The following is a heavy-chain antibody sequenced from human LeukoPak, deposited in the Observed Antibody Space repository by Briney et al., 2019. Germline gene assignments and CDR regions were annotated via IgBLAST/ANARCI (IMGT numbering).Heavy chain of an antibody. D-gene: IGHD3-10*01. J-gene: IGHJ4*02. Sequence: ASVKVSCKASGGTFSSYTISWVRQAPGQGLEWMGRIIPILGIANYAQKFQGRVTITADKSTSTAYMELSSLRSEDTAVYYCARVRRLRFGESYYFDYWGQGTLVTVSS. CDR2: IIPILGIA. CDR3: ARVRRLRFGESYYFDY. V-gene: IGHV1-69*02. CDR1: GGTFSSYT.